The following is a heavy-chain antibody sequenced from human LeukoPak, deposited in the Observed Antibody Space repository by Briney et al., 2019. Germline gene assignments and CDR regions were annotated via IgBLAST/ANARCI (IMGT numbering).Heavy chain of an antibody. J-gene: IGHJ5*02. CDR1: GNYW. CDR3: IVFGDSNH. Sequence: PGGSLRLSCAASGNYWMHWVRQVPGKGLVWVSHINSDGSWTSYADSVKGRFTISKDNAKNTVYLQMNSLRAEDTAVYYCIVFGDSNHWGQGTLVTVSS. D-gene: IGHD4-17*01. V-gene: IGHV3-74*01. CDR2: INSDGSWT.